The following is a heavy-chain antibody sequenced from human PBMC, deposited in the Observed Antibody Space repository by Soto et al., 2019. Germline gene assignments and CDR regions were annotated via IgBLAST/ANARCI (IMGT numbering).Heavy chain of an antibody. CDR3: VRHVVAATY. CDR1: GYTFTSCN. J-gene: IGHJ4*02. V-gene: IGHV1-8*02. D-gene: IGHD3-10*02. Sequence: ASVKVSCKASGYTFTSCNINWVRQATGQGLEWMGWMNPNSGNTGYAQKFQDRITLTRDTSITTAYMELSSLRSVDTAVYFCVRHVVAATYWGQGTRVTVSS. CDR2: MNPNSGNT.